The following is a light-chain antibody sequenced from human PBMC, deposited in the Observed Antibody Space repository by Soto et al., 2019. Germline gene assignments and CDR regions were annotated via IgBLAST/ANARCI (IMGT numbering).Light chain of an antibody. CDR3: QTWGTGIWV. CDR2: LNSDGSH. V-gene: IGLV4-69*01. J-gene: IGLJ3*02. Sequence: LVLTQSPSASASLGASVKLTCTLSSGHSSYAIAWHQQQPEKGPRYLMKLNSDGSHSKGDGIPDRFSGSSSGAERYLTISSLQSEDEADYYCQTWGTGIWVFGGGTKVTVL. CDR1: SGHSSYA.